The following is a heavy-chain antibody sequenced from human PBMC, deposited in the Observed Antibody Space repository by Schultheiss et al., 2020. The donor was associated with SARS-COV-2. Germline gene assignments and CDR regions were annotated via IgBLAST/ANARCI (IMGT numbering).Heavy chain of an antibody. D-gene: IGHD4-11*01. CDR1: GFTFSSYD. CDR2: IGTAGDP. V-gene: IGHV3-13*05. Sequence: GSLRLSCAASGFTFSSYDMHWVRQATGKGLEWVSAIGTAGDPYYPGSVKGRFTISRDNAKNSLYLQMNSLRADDTAVYYCAREVATVTSYYYVMDVWGKGTAVTVIS. CDR3: AREVATVTSYYYVMDV. J-gene: IGHJ6*04.